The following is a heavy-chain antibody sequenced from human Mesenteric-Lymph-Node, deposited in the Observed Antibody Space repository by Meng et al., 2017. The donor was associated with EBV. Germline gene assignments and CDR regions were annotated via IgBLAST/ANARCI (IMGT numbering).Heavy chain of an antibody. CDR1: GISFSTSELG. CDR2: IYWDDEK. CDR3: AGWSARLEY. Sequence: QITLKESGPTLVKPTQTLTLTCTFSGISFSTSELGVGWIRQPPGKALEWLALIYWDDEKRYSPSLKSRLSITKNTSKNQVVLTMADMDPVDTGTYYCAGWSARLEYWGPGTLVTVSS. J-gene: IGHJ4*02. D-gene: IGHD3-3*01. V-gene: IGHV2-5*02.